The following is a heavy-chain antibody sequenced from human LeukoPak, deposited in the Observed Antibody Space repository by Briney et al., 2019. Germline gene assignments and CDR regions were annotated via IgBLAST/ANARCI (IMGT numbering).Heavy chain of an antibody. V-gene: IGHV3-30*03. CDR2: ISYDGSNK. D-gene: IGHD6-13*01. Sequence: GGSLRLSCAASGFTFSSYWMHWVRQAPGKGLEWVAVISYDGSNKYYADSVKGRFTISRDNSKNTLYLQMNSLRAEDTAVYYCARAAYSSSWYAEYFQHWGQGTLVTVSS. J-gene: IGHJ1*01. CDR1: GFTFSSYW. CDR3: ARAAYSSSWYAEYFQH.